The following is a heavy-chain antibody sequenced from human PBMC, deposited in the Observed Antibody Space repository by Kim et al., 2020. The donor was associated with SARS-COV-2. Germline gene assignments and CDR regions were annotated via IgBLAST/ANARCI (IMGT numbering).Heavy chain of an antibody. CDR3: ARDSDRYCSGGSCYSYNWFDP. V-gene: IGHV3-21*01. D-gene: IGHD2-15*01. Sequence: GGSLRLSCAASGFTFSSYSMNWVRQAPGKGLEWVSSISSSSSYIYYADSVKGRFTISRDNAKNSLYLQMNSLRAEDTAVYYCARDSDRYCSGGSCYSYNWFDPWGQGTLVTVSS. CDR1: GFTFSSYS. CDR2: ISSSSSYI. J-gene: IGHJ5*02.